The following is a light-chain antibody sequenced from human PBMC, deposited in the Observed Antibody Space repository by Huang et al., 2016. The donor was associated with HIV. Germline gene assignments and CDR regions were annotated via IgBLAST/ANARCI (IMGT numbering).Light chain of an antibody. Sequence: DIQMTQSPSSVSASEGDTVTITCRSSQDISIWLGWYQQKQREAPTLLIHSASILVSGVPSRFSGSGSGTNFSLTIKGLRPDDFATYYCLQADISPRSFGQGTRLDIQ. CDR3: LQADISPRS. J-gene: IGKJ5*01. CDR2: SAS. CDR1: QDISIW. V-gene: IGKV1-12*01.